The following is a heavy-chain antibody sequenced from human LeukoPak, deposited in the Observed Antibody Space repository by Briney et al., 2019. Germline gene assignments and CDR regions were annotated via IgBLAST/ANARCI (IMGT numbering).Heavy chain of an antibody. CDR2: INPNSGGT. CDR3: ARDLVYYDSSGYPDY. CDR1: GYTFTGYY. Sequence: ASVKVSFMASGYTFTGYYMHWVRQAPGQGLEWMGWINPNSGGTNYAQKFQGRVTMTRDTSISTAYMELSRLRSDDTAVYYCARDLVYYDSSGYPDYWGQGTLVTVSS. D-gene: IGHD3-22*01. J-gene: IGHJ4*02. V-gene: IGHV1-2*02.